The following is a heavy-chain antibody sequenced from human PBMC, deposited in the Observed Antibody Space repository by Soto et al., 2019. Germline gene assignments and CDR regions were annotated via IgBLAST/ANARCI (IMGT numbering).Heavy chain of an antibody. CDR1: GATLDTFINYG. CDR3: ARGAATKRLVLMYDAFEM. J-gene: IGHJ3*02. V-gene: IGHV1-69*12. D-gene: IGHD5-12*01. CDR2: IIPVFGAA. Sequence: QVQLVQSGAEVKKPGSSVRVSCKASGATLDTFINYGITWVRQAPGQGLEWMGGIIPVFGAANHAQKFQGRVTISGDESSRKVNLVLSSRRSEDSAVYYCARGAATKRLVLMYDAFEMWGQGSMVSVSS.